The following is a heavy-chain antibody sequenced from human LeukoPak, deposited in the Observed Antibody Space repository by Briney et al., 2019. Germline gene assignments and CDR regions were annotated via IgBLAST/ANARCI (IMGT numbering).Heavy chain of an antibody. V-gene: IGHV3-30*04. CDR1: GFTFSSYP. J-gene: IGHJ4*02. CDR2: IAYDGSYK. CDR3: AREAAPYCSSTSCYVY. Sequence: GRSLRLSCAASGFTFSSYPLHWVRQAPGQGLEWVAVIAYDGSYKYYADSVKGRFTISRDNAKNSLYLQMNSLRAEDTAVYYCAREAAPYCSSTSCYVYWGQGTLVTVSS. D-gene: IGHD2-2*01.